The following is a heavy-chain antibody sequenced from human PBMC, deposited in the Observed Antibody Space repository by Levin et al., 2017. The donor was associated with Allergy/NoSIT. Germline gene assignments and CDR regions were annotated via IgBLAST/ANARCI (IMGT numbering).Heavy chain of an antibody. D-gene: IGHD3-22*01. CDR1: GGSISSSDYY. Sequence: SETLSLTCTVSGGSISSSDYYWGWIRQTPGKGLEWIGSIYYSGTTNYKPSLKSRLTISVDTSKNQFSLRLGSVTATDTAVYYCARLGYYYEASGYNFDYWGQGTLVTVSS. J-gene: IGHJ4*02. CDR2: IYYSGTT. V-gene: IGHV4-39*01. CDR3: ARLGYYYEASGYNFDY.